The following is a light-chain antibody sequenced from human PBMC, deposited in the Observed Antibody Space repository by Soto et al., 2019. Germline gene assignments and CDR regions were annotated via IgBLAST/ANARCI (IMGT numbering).Light chain of an antibody. V-gene: IGLV2-23*02. CDR2: EVT. CDR3: CSYAGSSSYA. J-gene: IGLJ1*01. CDR1: SSDVGSYDL. Sequence: QSVLAQPASVSGSPGQSITISCTGTSSDVGSYDLVSWYQQHPGKAPKLMIYEVTKRPSGVSNRFSGSKSGNTASLTISGHQAEDEADYYCCSYAGSSSYAFGTGTKVTVL.